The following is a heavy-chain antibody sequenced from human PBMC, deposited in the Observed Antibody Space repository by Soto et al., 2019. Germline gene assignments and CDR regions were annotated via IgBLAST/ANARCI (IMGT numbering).Heavy chain of an antibody. V-gene: IGHV4-59*01. CDR3: AGLRGYAGSPIDY. CDR1: GGSIISGY. D-gene: IGHD2-15*01. J-gene: IGHJ4*02. CDR2: ISYSGNT. Sequence: SETLSLTCTVSGGSIISGYWIWIGQPPGKGLEWIGYISYSGNTNYNPSLKSRITMSVDTPKNQFSLRLSSVTTADTAVYYCAGLRGYAGSPIDYWCQGSLVTVS.